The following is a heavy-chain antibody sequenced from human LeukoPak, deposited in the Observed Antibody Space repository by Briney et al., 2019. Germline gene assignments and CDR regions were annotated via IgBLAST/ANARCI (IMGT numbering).Heavy chain of an antibody. CDR3: AKDVDI. Sequence: GGSLRLSCAASGFTFSSYGMHWVRQAPGKGLEWVAVISYDGSNKYYADSVKGRFTISRDNSKNTLYLRMNSLRAEDTAVYYCAKDVDIWGQGTMVTVSS. CDR1: GFTFSSYG. V-gene: IGHV3-30*18. CDR2: ISYDGSNK. J-gene: IGHJ3*02.